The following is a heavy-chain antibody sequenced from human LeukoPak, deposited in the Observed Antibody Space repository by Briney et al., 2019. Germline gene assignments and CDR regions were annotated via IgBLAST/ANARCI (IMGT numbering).Heavy chain of an antibody. V-gene: IGHV3-48*01. D-gene: IGHD1-1*01. CDR2: IGIDSGNT. CDR3: ERDHNYAFDN. Sequence: GGSLRLSCTASGFPFIEYSMNWVRQAPGKGLEWISYIGIDSGNTKYADSVRGRFTISADKAKNSLYLQMNSLRVEDTAVYYCERDHNYAFDNWGQGTLVSVAS. CDR1: GFPFIEYS. J-gene: IGHJ4*02.